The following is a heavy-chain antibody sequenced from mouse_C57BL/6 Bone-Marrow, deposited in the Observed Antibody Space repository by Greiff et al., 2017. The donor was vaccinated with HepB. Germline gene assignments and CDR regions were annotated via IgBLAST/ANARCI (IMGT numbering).Heavy chain of an antibody. V-gene: IGHV5-16*01. Sequence: EVKLMESEGGLVQPGSSMKLSCTASGFTFSDYYMAWVRQVPEKGLEWVANINYDGSSTYYLDSLKSRFIISRDNAKNILYLQMSSLKSEDTATYYCARGYYGSSPPFDVWGTGTTVTVSS. CDR3: ARGYYGSSPPFDV. J-gene: IGHJ1*03. CDR1: GFTFSDYY. D-gene: IGHD1-1*01. CDR2: INYDGSST.